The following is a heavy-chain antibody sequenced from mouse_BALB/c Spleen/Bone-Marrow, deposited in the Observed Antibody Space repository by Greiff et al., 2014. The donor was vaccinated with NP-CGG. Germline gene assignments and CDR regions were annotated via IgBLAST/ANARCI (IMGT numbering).Heavy chain of an antibody. CDR2: INPSNGGT. V-gene: IGHV1S81*02. CDR1: GYTFTSYY. Sequence: QVQLQQSGAELVKPGASVKLSCKASGYTFTSYYMYWVKQRPGQGLEWIGEINPSNGGTNFNEEFKSKATLTVDQSSSTAYMQLSSLTSGDSAVYYCTRGRRDAMDYWGQGTSVTVSS. CDR3: TRGRRDAMDY. J-gene: IGHJ4*01.